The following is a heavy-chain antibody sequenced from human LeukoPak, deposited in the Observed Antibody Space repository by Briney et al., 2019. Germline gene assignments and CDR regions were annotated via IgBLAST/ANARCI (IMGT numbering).Heavy chain of an antibody. CDR2: IYHSGST. Sequence: SQTLSLTCTVSGGSISSGGYYWSWIRQPPGKGLEWIGYIYHSGSTYYNPSLKSRVTISVDRSKNQFSLKLSSVTAADTAVYYCARPRYSGSYYPFDYWGQGTLVTVSS. V-gene: IGHV4-30-2*01. CDR1: GGSISSGGYY. J-gene: IGHJ4*02. CDR3: ARPRYSGSYYPFDY. D-gene: IGHD1-26*01.